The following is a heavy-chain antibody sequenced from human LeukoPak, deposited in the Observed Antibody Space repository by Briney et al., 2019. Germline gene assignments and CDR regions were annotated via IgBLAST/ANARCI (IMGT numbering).Heavy chain of an antibody. CDR3: ARERAYYDSSGYYSI. V-gene: IGHV1-2*02. CDR2: INPNSGGT. D-gene: IGHD3-22*01. J-gene: IGHJ4*02. CDR1: GYTFTGYY. Sequence: ASVKVSCKASGYTFTGYYMHWVRQAPGQGLEWMGWINPNSGGTNYAQKFQGRVTMTRDTSISTAYMELSRLRSDDTAVYYCARERAYYDSSGYYSIWGQGTLVTVSS.